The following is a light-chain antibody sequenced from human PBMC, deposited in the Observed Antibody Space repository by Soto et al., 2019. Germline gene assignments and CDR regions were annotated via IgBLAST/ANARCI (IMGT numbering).Light chain of an antibody. CDR2: EVS. Sequence: QSVLTQPASVSGSPGQSITISCTGTSSDVGGYNYVSGYQQHPGKAPKLMIYEVSNRPSGVSNRFSGSKSGNTASLTISGLQAEDEADYYCSSYTSSSTLYVFGTGTKVTVL. J-gene: IGLJ1*01. CDR3: SSYTSSSTLYV. CDR1: SSDVGGYNY. V-gene: IGLV2-14*01.